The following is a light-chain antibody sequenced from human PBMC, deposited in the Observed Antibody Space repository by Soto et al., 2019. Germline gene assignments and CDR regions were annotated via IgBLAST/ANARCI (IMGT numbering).Light chain of an antibody. CDR1: QSVSGSY. V-gene: IGKV3-20*01. CDR2: GAS. CDR3: QQHGSSPTT. J-gene: IGKJ3*01. Sequence: IVLTQSPGTLSLSPGDGATLSCRASQSVSGSYLAWYQQRPGQAPRLVIYGASRRAAGIPDRFSGSGSGTDFTLSISRLEPEDFAVYYCQQHGSSPTTFGPGTKVDI.